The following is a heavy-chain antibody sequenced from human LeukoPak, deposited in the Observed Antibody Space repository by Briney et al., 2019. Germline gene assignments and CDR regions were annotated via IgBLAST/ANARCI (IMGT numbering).Heavy chain of an antibody. J-gene: IGHJ6*03. Sequence: SETLSLTCTVSGGSISSSSYYWGWIRQPPGKGLEWIGCIYYSGSTNYNPSLKSRVTISVDTSKNQFSLKLSSVTAADTAVYYCARGGHYYGSGSYSGYYYYYMDVWGKGTTVTISS. CDR1: GGSISSSSYY. D-gene: IGHD3-10*01. V-gene: IGHV4-61*05. CDR3: ARGGHYYGSGSYSGYYYYYMDV. CDR2: IYYSGST.